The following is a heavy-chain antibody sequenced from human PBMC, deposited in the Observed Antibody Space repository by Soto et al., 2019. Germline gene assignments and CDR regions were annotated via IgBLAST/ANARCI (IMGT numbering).Heavy chain of an antibody. D-gene: IGHD6-6*01. V-gene: IGHV5-10-1*01. CDR1: GYIFTSYW. CDR3: ARGGSARPRGGYGMYV. J-gene: IGHJ6*02. Sequence: GESLKISCKGSGYIFTSYWISWVRQMPGKGLEWMGRIDPSDSYTNYSPSFQGHVTISADKSISTTYLQWSSLKASDTAMYYCARGGSARPRGGYGMYVWGQGTTVTVSS. CDR2: IDPSDSYT.